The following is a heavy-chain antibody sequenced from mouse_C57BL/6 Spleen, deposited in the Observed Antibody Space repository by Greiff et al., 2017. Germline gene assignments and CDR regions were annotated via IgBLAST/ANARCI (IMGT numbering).Heavy chain of an antibody. J-gene: IGHJ3*01. V-gene: IGHV1-74*01. D-gene: IGHD3-2*02. CDR1: GYTFTSYW. Sequence: QVQLQQPGAELVKPGASVKVSCKASGYTFTSYWMHWVKQRPGQGLEWIGRIHPSDSDTNYNQKFKGKATLTVDKSSSTAYMQLRSLTSEDSAVYYCAIFSVSSGFAYWGQGTLVTVSA. CDR2: IHPSDSDT. CDR3: AIFSVSSGFAY.